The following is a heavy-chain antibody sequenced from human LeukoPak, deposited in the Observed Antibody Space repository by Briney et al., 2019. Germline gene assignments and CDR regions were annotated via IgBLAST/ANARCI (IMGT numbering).Heavy chain of an antibody. D-gene: IGHD5-12*01. J-gene: IGHJ4*02. CDR3: ARDGRSGYDLGY. Sequence: GGSLRLSCAASGFTFSSYGMHWVRQAPGKGLEWVAVIWYDGSNKYYADSVKGQFTISRDNSKNTLYLQMNSLRAEDTAVYYCARDGRSGYDLGYWGQGTLVTVSS. CDR2: IWYDGSNK. CDR1: GFTFSSYG. V-gene: IGHV3-33*01.